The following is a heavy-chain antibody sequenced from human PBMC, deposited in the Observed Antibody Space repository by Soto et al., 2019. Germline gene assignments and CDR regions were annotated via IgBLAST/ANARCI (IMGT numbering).Heavy chain of an antibody. CDR3: ARDREDYDFWSGQGWFDP. J-gene: IGHJ5*02. CDR1: GGTFSSYA. V-gene: IGHV1-69*12. Sequence: QVQLVQSGAEVKKPGSSVKVSCKASGGTFSSYAISWVRQAPGQGLEWMGGIIPIFGTANYEQKFQGRVTITADESTSTAYMELSSLRSEDTAVYYCARDREDYDFWSGQGWFDPWGQGTLVTVSS. D-gene: IGHD3-3*01. CDR2: IIPIFGTA.